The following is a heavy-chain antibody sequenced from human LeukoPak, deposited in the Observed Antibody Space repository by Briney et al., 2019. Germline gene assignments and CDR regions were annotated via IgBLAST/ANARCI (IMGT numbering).Heavy chain of an antibody. Sequence: PGGSLRLSCAASRFTFSSYWMSWVRQAPGKGLEWVSAVNGSGVVTHYAASVRGRFTISRDNSKNTLYLQMNSLRAEDTAVYYCAKDCQQQLVPMWYWGQGTLVTVSS. CDR1: RFTFSSYW. CDR3: AKDCQQQLVPMWY. J-gene: IGHJ4*02. V-gene: IGHV3-23*01. D-gene: IGHD6-13*01. CDR2: VNGSGVVT.